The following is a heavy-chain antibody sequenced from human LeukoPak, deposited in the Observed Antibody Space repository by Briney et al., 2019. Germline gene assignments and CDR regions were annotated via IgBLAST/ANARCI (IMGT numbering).Heavy chain of an antibody. CDR2: TYYSGNT. CDR1: GGSISNYY. D-gene: IGHD1-14*01. Sequence: SETLSLTCTVSGGSISNYYWYWMRQPPGKGLEWIGHTYYSGNTNYNPSLKSRVTISVDTSKNQFSLNLSSVTAADTAVYYCAKGGPEASAGLSWFDPWGQGTLVTVSS. V-gene: IGHV4-59*01. J-gene: IGHJ5*02. CDR3: AKGGPEASAGLSWFDP.